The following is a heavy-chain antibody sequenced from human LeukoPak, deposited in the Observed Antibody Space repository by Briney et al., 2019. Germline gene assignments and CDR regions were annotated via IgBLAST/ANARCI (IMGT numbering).Heavy chain of an antibody. CDR1: GYTFTSYG. Sequence: ASVKVSCKASGYTFTSYGISWVRQAPGQGLEWMGWISAYNGNTNYAQKLQGRVTMTTDTSTSTAYMELRSLRSGDTAVYYCARPQRWLQWDDAFDIWGQGTMVTVSS. V-gene: IGHV1-18*01. J-gene: IGHJ3*02. CDR3: ARPQRWLQWDDAFDI. CDR2: ISAYNGNT. D-gene: IGHD5-24*01.